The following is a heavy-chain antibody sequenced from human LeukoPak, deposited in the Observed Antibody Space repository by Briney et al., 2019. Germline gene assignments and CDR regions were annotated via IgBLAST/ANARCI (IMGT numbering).Heavy chain of an antibody. CDR2: INPSGGST. D-gene: IGHD3-22*01. CDR1: GYTFTSYY. CDR3: ARQDDSSGYEVAFDI. Sequence: ASVKVSCKASGYTFTSYYMHWVRQAPGQGLEWMGIINPSGGSTSYAQKFQGRVTVTRDTSTSTVYMELSSLRSEDTAVYYCARQDDSSGYEVAFDIWGQGTMVTVSS. J-gene: IGHJ3*02. V-gene: IGHV1-46*01.